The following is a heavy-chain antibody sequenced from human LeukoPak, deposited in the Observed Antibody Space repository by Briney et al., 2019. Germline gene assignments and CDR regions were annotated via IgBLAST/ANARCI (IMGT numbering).Heavy chain of an antibody. V-gene: IGHV3-48*02. CDR2: ISSSSTYM. Sequence: GGSLRLSCAASGFTPSSYSMNWVRQAPGKGLEWISYISSSSTYMFYSDSVKGRFTVSRDNARNSLYLQMNSLRHEDTAVYYCARAKTVAALSYFYAMDVWGQGTTITVSS. CDR1: GFTPSSYS. J-gene: IGHJ6*02. CDR3: ARAKTVAALSYFYAMDV. D-gene: IGHD6-19*01.